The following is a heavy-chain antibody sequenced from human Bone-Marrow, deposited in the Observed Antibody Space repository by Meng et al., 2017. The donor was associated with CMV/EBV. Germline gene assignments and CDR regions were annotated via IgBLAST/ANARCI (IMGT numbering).Heavy chain of an antibody. CDR1: GYTFTSYY. CDR3: ARDGGGSGTKYYYYYGMDV. Sequence: ASVKVSCKASGYTFTSYYMHWVRQAPGQGLEWMGIINPSGGSTSYAQKFQGRVTMTRDTSISTAYMELSRLRSDDTAVYYCARDGGGSGTKYYYYYGMDVWGQGTTVTVSS. V-gene: IGHV1-46*01. D-gene: IGHD3-10*01. CDR2: INPSGGST. J-gene: IGHJ6*02.